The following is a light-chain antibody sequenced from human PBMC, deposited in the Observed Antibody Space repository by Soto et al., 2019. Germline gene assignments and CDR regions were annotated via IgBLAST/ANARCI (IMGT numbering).Light chain of an antibody. Sequence: QSALTQPASVSGSPGQSITISCTGTSSDVGNYDYVSWYQQHPGKAPKLMISEVTDRPSGVSTRFSGSKSGNTASLTISGLQAADEADYYCSSYTSSSPVVFGGGTKLTVL. CDR3: SSYTSSSPVV. CDR2: EVT. J-gene: IGLJ2*01. V-gene: IGLV2-14*01. CDR1: SSDVGNYDY.